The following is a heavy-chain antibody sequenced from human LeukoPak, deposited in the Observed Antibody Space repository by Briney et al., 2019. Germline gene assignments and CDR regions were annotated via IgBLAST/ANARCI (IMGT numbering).Heavy chain of an antibody. Sequence: PGGSLRLSCAASGFTFSNAWMSWVRQAPGKGLEWIGNNDYTGGANYNPSLKSRVTVLVDTSKNQFSLKLISVTAADTAVYFCARNGPHYYDNSGYLDSWGQGALVTVSS. CDR1: GFTFSNAW. CDR2: NDYTGGA. V-gene: IGHV4-59*01. CDR3: ARNGPHYYDNSGYLDS. D-gene: IGHD3-22*01. J-gene: IGHJ4*02.